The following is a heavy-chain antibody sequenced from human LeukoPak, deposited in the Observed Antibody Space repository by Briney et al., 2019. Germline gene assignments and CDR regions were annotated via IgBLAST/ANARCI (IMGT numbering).Heavy chain of an antibody. CDR1: GFTFSSHG. Sequence: GGSLRLSCAASGFTFSSHGMHWVRQAPGKGLEWVAVIPYDGSNKYYADSVKGRFTISRDNSKNTLYLQMNSLRAEDTAVYYCAKSQRLVDYWGQGTLVTVSS. V-gene: IGHV3-30*02. J-gene: IGHJ4*02. CDR2: IPYDGSNK. CDR3: AKSQRLVDY. D-gene: IGHD6-25*01.